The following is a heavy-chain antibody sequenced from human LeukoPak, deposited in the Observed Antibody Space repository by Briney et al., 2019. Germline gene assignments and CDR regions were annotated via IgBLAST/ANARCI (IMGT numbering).Heavy chain of an antibody. CDR1: GFTFSDYY. D-gene: IGHD1-26*01. J-gene: IGHJ4*02. CDR3: ARDSGGSYRFFDS. CDR2: ISSSGSNI. V-gene: IGHV3-11*01. Sequence: GGSPRLSCAASGFTFSDYYMSWIRQAPGKGLEWVSYISSSGSNIYYADSVKGRFTISRDNAKNSLYLQMNSLRAEDTAVYFCARDSGGSYRFFDSWGQGTLVTVSS.